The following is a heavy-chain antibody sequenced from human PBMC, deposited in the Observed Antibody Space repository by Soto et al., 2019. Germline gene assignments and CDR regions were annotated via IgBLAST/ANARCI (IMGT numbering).Heavy chain of an antibody. CDR2: IDYSGRT. V-gene: IGHV4-31*03. Sequence: QVQLQESGPGLVKPSQTLSLTCTVSGGSISSVGYYWSWIRQHPGKGLEWIGYIDYSGRTYYNPSLKSRVTISVDTSKSPFSLKLSSVTDADTAAYYCATNTPPDTPGSNIPYYYYYYMDVWGKGTTVTVSS. CDR3: ATNTPPDTPGSNIPYYYYYYMDV. J-gene: IGHJ6*03. D-gene: IGHD3-10*01. CDR1: GGSISSVGYY.